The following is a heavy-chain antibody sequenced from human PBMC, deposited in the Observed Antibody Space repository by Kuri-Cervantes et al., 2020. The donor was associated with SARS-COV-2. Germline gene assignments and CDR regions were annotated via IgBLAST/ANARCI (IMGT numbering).Heavy chain of an antibody. CDR3: ARGSGSYYGGGGADY. CDR2: IYYSGST. Sequence: SETLSLTCTVSGGSISSHYWSWIRQPPGKGLEWIGYIYYSGSTNYNPSLKSRVTISVDTSKNQFSLKLSSVTAADTAVYYCARGSGSYYGGGGADYWGQGTLVTVSS. V-gene: IGHV4-59*11. J-gene: IGHJ4*02. D-gene: IGHD1-26*01. CDR1: GGSISSHY.